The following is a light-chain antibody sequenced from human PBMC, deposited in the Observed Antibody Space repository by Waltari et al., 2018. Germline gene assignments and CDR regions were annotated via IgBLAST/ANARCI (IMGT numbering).Light chain of an antibody. Sequence: AIRMTQSPSSFSASTGDRVTITCRVSQGISGYLAWYQQKPGKAPKLLISAASSLQSGVPSRFSGSGSGTDFTLTISCLQSEDFATYFCQQYYTYPFTFGPGTKVDIK. V-gene: IGKV1-8*01. J-gene: IGKJ3*01. CDR3: QQYYTYPFT. CDR2: AAS. CDR1: QGISGY.